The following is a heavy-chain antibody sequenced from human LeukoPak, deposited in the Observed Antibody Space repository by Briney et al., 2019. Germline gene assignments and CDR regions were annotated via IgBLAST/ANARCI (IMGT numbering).Heavy chain of an antibody. D-gene: IGHD1-26*01. V-gene: IGHV3-30*18. CDR2: ISYDGSNK. CDR3: AKGPIQLWEPYDAFDI. Sequence: GRSLRLSCAASGFTFSSYGMHWVRQAPGKGLEWVAVISYDGSNKYYADSVKGRFTISRDNSKNTLYLQMNSLRAEDTAVYYCAKGPIQLWEPYDAFDIWGQGTMVTVSS. J-gene: IGHJ3*02. CDR1: GFTFSSYG.